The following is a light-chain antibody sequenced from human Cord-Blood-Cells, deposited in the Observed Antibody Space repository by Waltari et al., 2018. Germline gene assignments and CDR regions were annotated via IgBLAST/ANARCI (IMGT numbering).Light chain of an antibody. CDR3: SSYTSSSTLV. Sequence: QSALTQPASVSGSPGQSITIPCTGTSSDVGGYNYVSWYQQHPGKAPKLMIYDVSNRPSGVSNRFSGSKSGNTASLTISGLQAEDAADYYCSSYTSSSTLVFGGGTKLTVL. J-gene: IGLJ2*01. V-gene: IGLV2-14*01. CDR1: SSDVGGYNY. CDR2: DVS.